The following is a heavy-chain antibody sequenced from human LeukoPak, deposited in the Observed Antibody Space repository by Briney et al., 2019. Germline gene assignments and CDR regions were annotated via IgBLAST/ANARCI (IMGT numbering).Heavy chain of an antibody. CDR1: GGSINSYY. V-gene: IGHV4-4*07. CDR2: IYSSGST. CDR3: ARGGKGTGVTM. D-gene: IGHD1-1*01. Sequence: SETLSLTCTVSGGSINSYYWSWIRQPAGKGLEWIGRIYSSGSTNYNPSLKSRVSMSVDTSKNQFSLKLTSVTAADPAVYYCARGGKGTGVTMWGQGILVTVSS. J-gene: IGHJ4*02.